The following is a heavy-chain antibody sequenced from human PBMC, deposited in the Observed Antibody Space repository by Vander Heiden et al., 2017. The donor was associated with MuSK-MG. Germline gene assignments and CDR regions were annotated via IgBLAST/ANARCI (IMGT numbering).Heavy chain of an antibody. CDR3: ARNPPYSSGWVCTFDY. V-gene: IGHV3-21*01. J-gene: IGHJ4*02. CDR1: EFTFSSYS. Sequence: EVQLVESGGGLVKPGGSRRLSCAASEFTFSSYSMNWVRQAPGKGLEWVSSISSSSSYIYYADSVKGRFTISRDNAKNSLYLQMNSLRAEDTAVYYCARNPPYSSGWVCTFDYWGQGTLVTVSS. D-gene: IGHD6-19*01. CDR2: ISSSSSYI.